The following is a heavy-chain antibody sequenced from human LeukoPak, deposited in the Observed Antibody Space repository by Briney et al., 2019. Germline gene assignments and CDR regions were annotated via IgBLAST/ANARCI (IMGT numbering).Heavy chain of an antibody. CDR2: ISSSSSYT. J-gene: IGHJ6*02. V-gene: IGHV3-11*06. CDR1: GFTFSDYY. D-gene: IGHD6-19*01. CDR3: ARDLIAVAAPGMDV. Sequence: GGSLRLSCAASGFTFSDYYMSWIRQAPGKGLEWVSYISSSSSYTNYADSVKGRFTISRDNAKNSLYLQMNSLRAEDTAVYYCARDLIAVAAPGMDVWGQGTTVTVSS.